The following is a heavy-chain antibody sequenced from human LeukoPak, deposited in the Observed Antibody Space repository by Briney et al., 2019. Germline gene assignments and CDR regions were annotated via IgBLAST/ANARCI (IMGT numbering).Heavy chain of an antibody. CDR3: AKALDCSSTSCYIPYYYYGMDV. D-gene: IGHD2-2*02. J-gene: IGHJ6*02. CDR2: ISGDGGST. V-gene: IGHV3-43*02. Sequence: AGGSLRLSCAASGFTFDDYAMHWVRQALGKGLEWVSLISGDGGSTYYADSVKGRFTISRDNSKNSLYLQMNSLRTEDTALYYCAKALDCSSTSCYIPYYYYGMDVWGQGTTVTVSS. CDR1: GFTFDDYA.